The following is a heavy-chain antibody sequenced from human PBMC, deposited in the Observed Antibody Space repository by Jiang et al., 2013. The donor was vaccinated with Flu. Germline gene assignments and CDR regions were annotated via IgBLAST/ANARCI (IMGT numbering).Heavy chain of an antibody. V-gene: IGHV1-69*01. D-gene: IGHD4-17*01. J-gene: IGHJ3*02. CDR3: ARDYDYDGYIGGAFDI. CDR1: GGTFSSYA. CDR2: IIPIFGTA. Sequence: SGAEVKKPGSSVKVSCKASGGTFSSYAISWVRQAPGQGLEWMGGIIPIFGTANYAQKFQGRVTITADESTSTAYMELSSLRSEDTAVYYCARDYDYDGYIGGAFDIWGQGTMVTVSS.